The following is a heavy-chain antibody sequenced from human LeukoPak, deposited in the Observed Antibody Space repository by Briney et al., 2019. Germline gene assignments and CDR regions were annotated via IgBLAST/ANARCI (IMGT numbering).Heavy chain of an antibody. Sequence: SETLSLTCAAPPPPPPPPPSPPTPHSPPHRPDWTGEIDHNGITHYNPSIKSRVAMSVDTTRKRFSLTLTSENAADTAVYYCARGGGGAKAFYYDYWGQGSLVTVSS. CDR2: IDHNGIT. CDR3: ARGGGGAKAFYYDY. J-gene: IGHJ4*02. D-gene: IGHD1-26*01. V-gene: IGHV4-34*01. CDR1: PPPPPPPP.